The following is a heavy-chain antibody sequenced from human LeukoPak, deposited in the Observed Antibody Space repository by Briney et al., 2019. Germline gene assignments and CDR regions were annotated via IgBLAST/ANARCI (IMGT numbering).Heavy chain of an antibody. V-gene: IGHV3-23*01. J-gene: IGHJ4*02. Sequence: GRSLRLSCAGSGFTFSTYAMSWVRQAPGKGLEWVSGISSSGDRTFYRDSVKGRFTISRDNSKNTLYLQLNSLRAEDTAAYHCAVRTRGSYFDYWGQGALVTVSS. D-gene: IGHD1-26*01. CDR3: AVRTRGSYFDY. CDR2: ISSSGDRT. CDR1: GFTFSTYA.